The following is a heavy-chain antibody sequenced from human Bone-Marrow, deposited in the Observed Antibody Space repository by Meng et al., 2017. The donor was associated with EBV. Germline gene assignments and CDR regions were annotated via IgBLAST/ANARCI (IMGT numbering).Heavy chain of an antibody. CDR3: ARFSGYSSGWYAFDP. J-gene: IGHJ5*02. V-gene: IGHV4-34*01. D-gene: IGHD6-19*01. CDR2: INHSGST. CDR1: GGSFSGYY. Sequence: QVQLQQWGAGLLKRSETLFFTRAVDGGSFSGYYWSWIRQPPGKGLEWIGEINHSGSTNYNPSLKSRVTISVDTSKNQFSLKLSSVTAADTAVYCGARFSGYSSGWYAFDPWGQGTLVTVSS.